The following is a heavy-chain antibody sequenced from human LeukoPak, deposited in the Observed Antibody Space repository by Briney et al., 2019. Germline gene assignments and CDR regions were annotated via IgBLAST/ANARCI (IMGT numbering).Heavy chain of an antibody. CDR1: GFNFFSYN. CDR2: ISSSSSTI. V-gene: IGHV3-48*01. D-gene: IGHD3-3*01. CDR3: ARDPGLSGYYLDH. J-gene: IGHJ4*02. Sequence: PGGSLRLSCAASGFNFFSYNMNWGRQAPGKGLEWVSYISSSSSTIYYADSVRGRFTMSRDNAKKSLSLQMNSLRAEDTAVYYCARDPGLSGYYLDHWGQGTLVTVSS.